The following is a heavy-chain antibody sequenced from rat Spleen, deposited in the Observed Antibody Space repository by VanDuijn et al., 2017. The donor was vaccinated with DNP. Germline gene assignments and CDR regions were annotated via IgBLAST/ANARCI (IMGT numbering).Heavy chain of an antibody. CDR3: ATSSDFGYDYGFAY. CDR1: GFTFNNYW. D-gene: IGHD1-7*01. Sequence: EVQLMESGGDLVQPGRSLKLSCVASGFTFNNYWMPWIRQVPGKGLEWVASITSSGGSTYYPDSVKGRFTISRDNAKTTLYLQMNSLRSEATATYYCATSSDFGYDYGFAYWGQGTLVTVSS. CDR2: ITSSGGST. V-gene: IGHV5-31*01. J-gene: IGHJ3*01.